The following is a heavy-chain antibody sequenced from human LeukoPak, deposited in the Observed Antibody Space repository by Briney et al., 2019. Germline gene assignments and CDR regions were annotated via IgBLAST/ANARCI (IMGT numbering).Heavy chain of an antibody. D-gene: IGHD4-17*01. V-gene: IGHV1-69*06. CDR3: ASTVTRYFDY. J-gene: IGHJ4*02. CDR1: GGTFSSYA. Sequence: GASVKVSCKASGGTFSSYAISWVRQAPGQGLEWMGGIIPIFGTANYAQKFQGRVTITADKSTSTAYVELSGLRSEDTAVYYCASTVTRYFDYWGQGTLVTVSS. CDR2: IIPIFGTA.